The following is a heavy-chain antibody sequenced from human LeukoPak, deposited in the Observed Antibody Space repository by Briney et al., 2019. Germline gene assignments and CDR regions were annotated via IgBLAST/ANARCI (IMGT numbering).Heavy chain of an antibody. Sequence: SVKVSCKASGGTFSSYAISWVRQAPGQGLEWMGRIIPILGIANYVQKFQGRVTITADKSTSTAYMELSSLRSEDTAVYYCARDLGYSYGYYYYYGMDVWGQGTTVTVSS. V-gene: IGHV1-69*04. J-gene: IGHJ6*02. D-gene: IGHD5-18*01. CDR2: IIPILGIA. CDR3: ARDLGYSYGYYYYYGMDV. CDR1: GGTFSSYA.